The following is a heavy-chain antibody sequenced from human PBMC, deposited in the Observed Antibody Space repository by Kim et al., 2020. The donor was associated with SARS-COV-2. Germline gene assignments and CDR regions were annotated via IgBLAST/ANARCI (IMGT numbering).Heavy chain of an antibody. D-gene: IGHD3-9*01. Sequence: SETLSLTCTVSGGSISSYYWSWIRQPPGKGLEWIGYIYYSGSTNYNPSLKSRVTISVDTSKNQFSLKLSSVTAADTAVYYCARGGRYDILTARFHNYYGMDVWGQGTTVTVSS. CDR2: IYYSGST. V-gene: IGHV4-59*01. CDR1: GGSISSYY. CDR3: ARGGRYDILTARFHNYYGMDV. J-gene: IGHJ6*02.